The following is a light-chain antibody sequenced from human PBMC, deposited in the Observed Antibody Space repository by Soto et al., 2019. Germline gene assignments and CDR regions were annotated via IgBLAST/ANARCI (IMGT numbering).Light chain of an antibody. CDR1: QSINTY. CDR3: QQSHSTPYT. V-gene: IGKV1-39*01. CDR2: AAS. Sequence: DIQMPQSPSSLSAPFGDRVTLTCRASQSINTYLNWYQQKPGTAPKLLLYAASTLHIGVPSRFSGSGSATDFTLTISSLQREDFATYFCQQSHSTPYTFGQGTKLEI. J-gene: IGKJ2*01.